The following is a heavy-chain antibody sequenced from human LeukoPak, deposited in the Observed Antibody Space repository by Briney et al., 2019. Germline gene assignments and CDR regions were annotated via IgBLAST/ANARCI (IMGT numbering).Heavy chain of an antibody. CDR1: GFTFDDYA. V-gene: IGHV3-9*01. CDR3: AKDILPRVAGTTGYDY. D-gene: IGHD1-1*01. CDR2: ISWNSGSI. J-gene: IGHJ4*02. Sequence: GGSLRLSCAASGFTFDDYAMHWVRQAPVKGLEWVSGISWNSGSIGYADSVKGRFTISRDNAKNSLYLQMNSLRAEDTALYYCAKDILPRVAGTTGYDYWGQGTLVTVSS.